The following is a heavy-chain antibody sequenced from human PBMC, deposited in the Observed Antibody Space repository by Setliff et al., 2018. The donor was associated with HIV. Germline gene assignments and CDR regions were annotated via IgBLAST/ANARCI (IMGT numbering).Heavy chain of an antibody. J-gene: IGHJ3*02. CDR2: MSYSGNT. V-gene: IGHV4-39*07. D-gene: IGHD4-4*01. CDR1: GGSISSSSHY. Sequence: PSETLSLTCTVSGGSISSSSHYWGWIRQPPGKGLEWIGSMSYSGNTYNNPSLKSRVTISVDTSKNQFSLKLSSVTAAYTAVYYCARDGETTVMGDAFDIWGQGTMVTVSS. CDR3: ARDGETTVMGDAFDI.